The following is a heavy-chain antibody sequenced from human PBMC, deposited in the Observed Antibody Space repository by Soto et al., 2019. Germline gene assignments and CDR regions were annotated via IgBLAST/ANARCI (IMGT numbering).Heavy chain of an antibody. J-gene: IGHJ6*02. Sequence: PGESLKIACKGSGYSFTSYWIGWVLQVPGKGLEWMGIIYTGDSDTRYSPSFQGQVTISADTSISTAYLQWSSLKASDTAMYYWARSRTGPYSRGWYSPSDSSTTGIDTWGPGTNVPVSS. CDR2: IYTGDSDT. CDR3: ARSRTGPYSRGWYSPSDSSTTGIDT. D-gene: IGHD6-19*01. V-gene: IGHV5-51*01. CDR1: GYSFTSYW.